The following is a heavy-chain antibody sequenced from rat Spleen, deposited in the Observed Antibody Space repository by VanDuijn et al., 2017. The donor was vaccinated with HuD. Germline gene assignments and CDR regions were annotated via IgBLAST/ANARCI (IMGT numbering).Heavy chain of an antibody. Sequence: EVQLVESGGGLVQPGRSMKLSCAASGFTFSNYDMAWVRQAPTKGLEWVASISYDGSSTYYRDSVKGRFTISRDNAKSTLYLQMDSLRSEDTATYYCARHKHPLYFDYWGQGVMVTVSS. CDR1: GFTFSNYD. V-gene: IGHV5-25*01. CDR2: ISYDGSST. J-gene: IGHJ2*01. D-gene: IGHD3-8*01. CDR3: ARHKHPLYFDY.